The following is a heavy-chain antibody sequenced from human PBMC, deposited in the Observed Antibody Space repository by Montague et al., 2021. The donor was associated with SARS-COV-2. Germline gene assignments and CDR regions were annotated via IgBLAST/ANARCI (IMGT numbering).Heavy chain of an antibody. J-gene: IGHJ2*01. CDR3: AREFRVELWQTNWYFGL. CDR2: IYYSGST. V-gene: IGHV4-59*01. D-gene: IGHD3-16*01. CDR1: GGPFSGYY. Sequence: SETLSLTCAVYGGPFSGYYWSWIRQPPGKGLEWIGYIYYSGSTNYNPSLKSRVTISVDTSKNQFSLRLSSVTAADTAAYYCAREFRVELWQTNWYFGLWGRGTLVTVS.